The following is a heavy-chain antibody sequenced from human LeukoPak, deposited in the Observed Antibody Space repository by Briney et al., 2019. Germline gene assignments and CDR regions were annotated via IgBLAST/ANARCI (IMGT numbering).Heavy chain of an antibody. CDR2: INPNSGGT. D-gene: IGHD3-10*01. J-gene: IGHJ4*02. CDR3: ARDQPGDY. V-gene: IGHV1-2*02. Sequence: ASVKVSCKASGGTFSSYAISWVRQAPGQGLEWMGWINPNSGGTNYAQKFQGRVTMTRDTSISTAYMELSRLRSDDTAVYYCARDQPGDYWGQGTLVTVSS. CDR1: GGTFSSYA.